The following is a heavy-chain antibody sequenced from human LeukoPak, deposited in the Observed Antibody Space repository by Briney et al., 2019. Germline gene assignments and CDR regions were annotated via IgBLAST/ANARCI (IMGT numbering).Heavy chain of an antibody. CDR3: AKGVRITMVRGAFDI. CDR1: GFTFDDYA. J-gene: IGHJ3*02. V-gene: IGHV3-9*01. CDR2: ISWNSGSI. D-gene: IGHD3-10*01. Sequence: PGGSLRLSCAASGFTFDDYAMHWVRQAPGKGLEWVSGISWNSGSIVYADSVKGRFTISRDNAKNSLYLQMNSLRAEDTALYYRAKGVRITMVRGAFDIWGQGTMVTVSS.